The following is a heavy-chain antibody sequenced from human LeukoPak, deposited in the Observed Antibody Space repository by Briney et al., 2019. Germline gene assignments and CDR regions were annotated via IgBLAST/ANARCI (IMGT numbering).Heavy chain of an antibody. J-gene: IGHJ4*02. CDR3: ASLGGNGGNTFSDY. CDR1: GYSFTGYY. V-gene: IGHV1-18*04. Sequence: ASLKVSCKASGYSFTGYYMHWVRQAPGQGLEWMGWISAYNGNTNYAQKLQGRVTMTTDTSTSTAYMELRSLRSDDTAVYYCASLGGNGGNTFSDYWGQGTLVTVSS. CDR2: ISAYNGNT. D-gene: IGHD4-23*01.